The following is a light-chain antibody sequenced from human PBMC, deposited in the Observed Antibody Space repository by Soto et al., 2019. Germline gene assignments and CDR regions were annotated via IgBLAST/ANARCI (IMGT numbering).Light chain of an antibody. Sequence: EIVLTQSPFSLSLSPVERATLSCRASQSVSNNYLAWYQQKPGQAPRLLIYGASNRATGIPDRFSGSGSGTDFTLTISRLEPEDFAVYYCQQYGSSGTFGQGTKVDIK. CDR1: QSVSNNY. V-gene: IGKV3-20*01. J-gene: IGKJ1*01. CDR3: QQYGSSGT. CDR2: GAS.